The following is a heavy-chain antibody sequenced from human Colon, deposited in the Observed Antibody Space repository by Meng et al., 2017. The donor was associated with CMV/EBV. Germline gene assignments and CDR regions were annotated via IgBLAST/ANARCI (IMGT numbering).Heavy chain of an antibody. V-gene: IGHV4-39*07. CDR3: ARGRHGADWLDP. CDR1: DGSMSSGDHY. J-gene: IGHJ5*02. CDR2: ISYTGIT. D-gene: IGHD5-24*01. Sequence: QLQLQESGPGLVKPSETLSVTCSVSDGSMSSGDHYWAYIRQPPGKGLEWIGIISYTGITYYNPSLKSRVTISVDTSKNQFSLKLNSLTAADTAVYYCARGRHGADWLDPWGQGTLVTVSS.